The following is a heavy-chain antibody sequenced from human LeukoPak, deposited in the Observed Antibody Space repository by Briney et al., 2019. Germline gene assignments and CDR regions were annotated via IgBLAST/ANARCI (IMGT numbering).Heavy chain of an antibody. Sequence: QPGGSLRLSCAASGFTFSSYGMHWVRQAPGKGLEWVAVISYDGSNKYYADSVKGRFTISRDNSKNTLYLQMNSLRAEDTAVYYCAKDQGIAVALGDAFDIWGQGTMVTVSS. J-gene: IGHJ3*02. CDR1: GFTFSSYG. D-gene: IGHD6-19*01. V-gene: IGHV3-30*18. CDR2: ISYDGSNK. CDR3: AKDQGIAVALGDAFDI.